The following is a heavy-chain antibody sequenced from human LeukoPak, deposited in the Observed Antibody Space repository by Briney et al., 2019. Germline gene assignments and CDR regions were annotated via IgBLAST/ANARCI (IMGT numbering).Heavy chain of an antibody. CDR1: GGSFSGYY. J-gene: IGHJ4*02. CDR2: INHRGST. V-gene: IGHV4-34*01. Sequence: PSETLSLTCAVYGGSFSGYYWSWIRQPPGKGLELIGEINHRGSTNYNPSLKSRVTISVDTSKNQFSLKLSSVTAADTAVYYCARGRPSIVMITFGGVIPFDYWGQGTLVTVSS. D-gene: IGHD3-16*02. CDR3: ARGRPSIVMITFGGVIPFDY.